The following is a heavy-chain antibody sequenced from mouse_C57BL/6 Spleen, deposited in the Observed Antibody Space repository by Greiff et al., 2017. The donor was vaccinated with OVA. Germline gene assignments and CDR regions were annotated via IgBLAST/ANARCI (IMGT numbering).Heavy chain of an antibody. CDR1: GYTFTSYW. V-gene: IGHV1-64*01. CDR2: IHPNSGST. CDR3: LLITTVVAFDY. D-gene: IGHD1-1*01. J-gene: IGHJ2*01. Sequence: QVQLQQPGAELVKPGASVKLSCKASGYTFTSYWMHWVKQRPGQGLEWIGMIHPNSGSTNYNEKFKSKATLTVDKSSSTVFMQLSSLPSEDSAVYYCLLITTVVAFDYWGQGTTLTVSS.